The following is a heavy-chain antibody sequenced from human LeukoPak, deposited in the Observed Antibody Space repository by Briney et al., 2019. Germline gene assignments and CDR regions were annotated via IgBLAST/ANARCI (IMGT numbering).Heavy chain of an antibody. CDR2: IYSGGST. CDR1: GSTVSSNY. V-gene: IGHV3-53*01. CDR3: ARATPAGVYYFDY. D-gene: IGHD2-8*01. Sequence: GGSLRLSCAASGSTVSSNYMSWVRQAPGKGLEWVSVIYSGGSTYYADSVKGRFTISRDNSKNTLYLQMNSLRAEDTAVYYCARATPAGVYYFDYWGQGTLVTVSS. J-gene: IGHJ4*02.